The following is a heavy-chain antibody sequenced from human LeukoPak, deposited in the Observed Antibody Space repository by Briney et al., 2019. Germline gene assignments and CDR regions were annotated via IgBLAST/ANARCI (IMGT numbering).Heavy chain of an antibody. D-gene: IGHD6-13*01. Sequence: GGSLRLSCAASGFIFSSYGMHWVRQAPGKGLERVAVIWYDGSNKYYADSVKGRFTISRDNSKNTLYLQMNSLRGEDTAVYYCARGSYTSSWYGVFDYWGQGTLVTVSS. V-gene: IGHV3-33*01. CDR1: GFIFSSYG. J-gene: IGHJ4*02. CDR2: IWYDGSNK. CDR3: ARGSYTSSWYGVFDY.